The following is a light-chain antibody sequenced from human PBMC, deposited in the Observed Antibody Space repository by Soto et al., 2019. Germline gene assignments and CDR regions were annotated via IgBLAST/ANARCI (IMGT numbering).Light chain of an antibody. J-gene: IGLJ2*01. CDR3: SSYSTSSALV. CDR2: DVS. CDR1: SADIGAFNY. V-gene: IGLV2-14*03. Sequence: QSVLTQPASVSGSPGQSITISCAGTSADIGAFNYVSWYQHHPGKAPKLLIYDVSDRPSGVSTRFSASKSANTASLTISGLQADDEADYYCSSYSTSSALVFGGGTQLT.